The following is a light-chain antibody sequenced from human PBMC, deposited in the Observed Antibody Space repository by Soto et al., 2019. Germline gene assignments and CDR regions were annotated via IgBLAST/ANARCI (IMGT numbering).Light chain of an antibody. Sequence: AMRMTQSPSSLSASTGDRVTITCRASQGISSYLAWYQQKPGKAPKLLIYAASTLRSGVPSRFSGSGSGTDFTLTISCLQSEDFATYYCQQYYSYPPTFGQGTKVDIK. CDR3: QQYYSYPPT. V-gene: IGKV1-8*01. CDR1: QGISSY. J-gene: IGKJ2*01. CDR2: AAS.